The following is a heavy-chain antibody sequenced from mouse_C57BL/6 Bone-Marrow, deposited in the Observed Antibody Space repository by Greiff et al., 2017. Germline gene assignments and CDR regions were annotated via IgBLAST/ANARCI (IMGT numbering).Heavy chain of an antibody. CDR3: ARLSYGSSSYYAMDY. J-gene: IGHJ4*01. Sequence: EVQRVESGGGLVQPGESLSLSCESNEYEFPSHDMSWVRKTPEKRLELVAAINSDGGSTYYPATMERRFIIYRDNTKKTLYLQMSSLRSEDTALYYCARLSYGSSSYYAMDYWGQGTSVTVSS. V-gene: IGHV5-2*01. D-gene: IGHD1-1*01. CDR2: INSDGGST. CDR1: EYEFPSHD.